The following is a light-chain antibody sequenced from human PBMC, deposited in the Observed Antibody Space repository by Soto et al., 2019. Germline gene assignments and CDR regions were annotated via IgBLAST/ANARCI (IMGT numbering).Light chain of an antibody. J-gene: IGLJ2*01. CDR3: LLAYSGERRI. CDR2: DTS. V-gene: IGLV7-46*01. Sequence: QAVVTQEPSLTVYPGGTVSLTCGSSTGAVTSGHYPYWFQQKPGQAPRTLIYDTSKTHSWTPARFSGSLLGDKAVLTLSGAQPEDEADYYCLLAYSGERRIFGGGTKLTVL. CDR1: TGAVTSGHY.